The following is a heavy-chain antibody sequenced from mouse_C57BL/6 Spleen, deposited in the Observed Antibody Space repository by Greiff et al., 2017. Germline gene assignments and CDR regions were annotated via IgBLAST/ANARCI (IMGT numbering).Heavy chain of an antibody. CDR1: GYTFTSYG. J-gene: IGHJ2*01. Sequence: VKLQESGAELARPGASVKLSCTASGYTFTSYGISWVKQRTGQGLEWIGEIYPRSGNTYYNEKFKGKATLTADKSSSTAYMQLRSLTSEDSAVYFCTRNCGNYFDYWGQGTTLTVS. CDR3: TRNCGNYFDY. V-gene: IGHV1-81*01. CDR2: IYPRSGNT. D-gene: IGHD4-1*01.